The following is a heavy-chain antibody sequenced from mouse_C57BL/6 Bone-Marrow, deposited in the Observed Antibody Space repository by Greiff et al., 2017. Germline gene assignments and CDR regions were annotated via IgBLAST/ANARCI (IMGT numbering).Heavy chain of an antibody. V-gene: IGHV1-50*01. CDR3: ARDCSVFYYAMDY. D-gene: IGHD1-1*01. CDR2: IAPSDSYT. J-gene: IGHJ4*01. Sequence: QVQLQQPGAELVKPGASVKLSCKASGYTFTSYWMQWVKQRPGQGLELIGEIAPSDSYTNYNQKFKGKATLTVDTSSSTAYMQLSSLTSEDSAVYYCARDCSVFYYAMDYWGQGTSVTVSS. CDR1: GYTFTSYW.